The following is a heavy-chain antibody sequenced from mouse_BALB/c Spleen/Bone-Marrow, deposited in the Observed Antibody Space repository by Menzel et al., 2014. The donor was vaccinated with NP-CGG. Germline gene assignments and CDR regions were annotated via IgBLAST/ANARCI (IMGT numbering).Heavy chain of an antibody. V-gene: IGHV4-1*02. CDR2: INPESNTI. CDR1: GFDFSRYW. Sequence: EVKLMESGGGLVQPGGSLKLSCAASGFDFSRYWMSWVRQAPGKGLQWIGKINPESNTINYTPSLKDKFIISRDNAKNTLYLQMSKVRSEDTALYCCARLGYYGWFAYWGQGTLVTVSA. J-gene: IGHJ3*01. CDR3: ARLGYYGWFAY. D-gene: IGHD2-3*01.